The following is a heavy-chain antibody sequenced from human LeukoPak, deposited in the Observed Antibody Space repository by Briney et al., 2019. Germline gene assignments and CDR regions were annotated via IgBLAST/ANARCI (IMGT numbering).Heavy chain of an antibody. CDR1: RYTFTSYY. Sequence: ASVKVSCKASRYTFTSYYMHWVRQAPGQGLEWMGIINPSGGSTSYAQKFQGGVTMTRDTSTSTVYMELSSLRSEDTAVYYCARERTGNSDSSGHYDYWGQGTLVTVSS. J-gene: IGHJ4*02. V-gene: IGHV1-46*01. CDR2: INPSGGST. CDR3: ARERTGNSDSSGHYDY. D-gene: IGHD3-22*01.